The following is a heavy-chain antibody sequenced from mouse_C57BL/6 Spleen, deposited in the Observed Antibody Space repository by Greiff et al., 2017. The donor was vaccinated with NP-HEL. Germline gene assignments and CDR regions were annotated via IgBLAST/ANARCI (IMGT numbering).Heavy chain of an antibody. J-gene: IGHJ4*01. D-gene: IGHD1-1*01. Sequence: VQLQQPGAELVKPGASVKMSCKASGYTFTSYWITWVKQRPGQGLEWIGDIYPGSGSTNYNEKFKSKATLTVDTSSSTAYMQLSSLTSEDSAVYYCARGGVVATRAMDYWGQGTSVTVSS. CDR2: IYPGSGST. V-gene: IGHV1-55*01. CDR1: GYTFTSYW. CDR3: ARGGVVATRAMDY.